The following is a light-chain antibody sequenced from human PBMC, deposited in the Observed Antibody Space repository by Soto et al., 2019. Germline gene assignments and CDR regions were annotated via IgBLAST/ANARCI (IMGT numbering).Light chain of an antibody. CDR3: SSYTSSSTYVI. CDR2: EVS. CDR1: SSDVGGSNF. V-gene: IGLV2-14*01. Sequence: QSALTQPASVSGSPGQSITISCTGTSSDVGGSNFVSWYQQHPGKAPKLMISEVSHRPSGVSNRFSGSKSGNTASLTISGLQAEDEADYYCSSYTSSSTYVIFAGGTKLTVL. J-gene: IGLJ2*01.